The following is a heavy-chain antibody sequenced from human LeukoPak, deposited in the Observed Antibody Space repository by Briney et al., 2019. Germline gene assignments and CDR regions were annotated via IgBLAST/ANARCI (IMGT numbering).Heavy chain of an antibody. V-gene: IGHV1-69*05. D-gene: IGHD2-15*01. CDR1: GGTFSSYA. CDR2: IIPIFGTA. J-gene: IGHJ4*02. Sequence: SVKVSCKASGGTFSSYAISWVRQAPGQGLEWMGGIIPIFGTANYAQKLQGRVTMTTDTSTSTAYMELRSLRSDDTAVYYCARGSPRRYCSGGSCYLGYWGQGTLVTVSS. CDR3: ARGSPRRYCSGGSCYLGY.